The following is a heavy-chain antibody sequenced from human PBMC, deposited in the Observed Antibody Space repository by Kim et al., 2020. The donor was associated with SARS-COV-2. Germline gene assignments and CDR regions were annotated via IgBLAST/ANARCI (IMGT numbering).Heavy chain of an antibody. CDR1: GYTFTSYD. V-gene: IGHV1-8*01. CDR2: MNPNSGNT. D-gene: IGHD6-19*01. CDR3: ARPQAVAGYYYYYGMDV. Sequence: ASVKVSCKASGYTFTSYDINWVRQATGQGLEWMGWMNPNSGNTGYAQKFQGRVTMTRNTSISTAYMELSSLRSEDTAVYYCARPQAVAGYYYYYGMDVWGQGTTVTVSS. J-gene: IGHJ6*02.